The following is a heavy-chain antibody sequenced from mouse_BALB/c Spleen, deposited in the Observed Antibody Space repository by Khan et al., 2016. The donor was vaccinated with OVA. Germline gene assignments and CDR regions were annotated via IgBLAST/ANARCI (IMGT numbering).Heavy chain of an antibody. V-gene: IGHV1-5*01. D-gene: IGHD2-1*01. CDR1: GYTFTNYW. CDR3: TRNGFGNYESWDY. Sequence: VQLQQSGTVLARPGASVKMSCKGSGYTFTNYWMHWVKQRPGQGLEWIGAIYPGNSDTNYNQKFKGRAKLTAVTSTSTAYMELNSLTTEDSAVXYCTRNGFGNYESWDYWGQGTTLTVSS. CDR2: IYPGNSDT. J-gene: IGHJ2*01.